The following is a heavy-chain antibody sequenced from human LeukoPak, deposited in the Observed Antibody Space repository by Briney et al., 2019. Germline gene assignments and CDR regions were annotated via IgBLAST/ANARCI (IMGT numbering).Heavy chain of an antibody. D-gene: IGHD3-22*01. CDR3: ARRNLHYYYDSSGYYYWFDP. Sequence: PSETLSLTCTVSGGSISTYYWSWIRQPPGKGLEWIGNIYYSGNTNYNPSLKSRVTISVDTAKNQFSLKLSSVTAADTAVYYCARRNLHYYYDSSGYYYWFDPWGQGTLVTVSS. V-gene: IGHV4-59*08. J-gene: IGHJ5*02. CDR1: GGSISTYY. CDR2: IYYSGNT.